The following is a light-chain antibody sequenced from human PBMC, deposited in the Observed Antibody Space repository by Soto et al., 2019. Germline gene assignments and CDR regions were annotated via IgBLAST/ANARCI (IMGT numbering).Light chain of an antibody. CDR1: QSVSSD. V-gene: IGKV3-15*01. J-gene: IGKJ1*01. Sequence: EIVMTQAPATLSVPPGERATVSCRASQSVSSDLAWYQHKPGQAPRLLIYGASTRATGIPARFSGSGSGTDFTLTISSLQPEDFATYYCLQDYNYPRTFGQGTKVDIK. CDR2: GAS. CDR3: LQDYNYPRT.